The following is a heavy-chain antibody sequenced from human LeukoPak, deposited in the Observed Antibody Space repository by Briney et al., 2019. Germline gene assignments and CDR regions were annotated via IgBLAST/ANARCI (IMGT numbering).Heavy chain of an antibody. CDR2: IYPGDSDT. CDR1: GYTFTSYW. J-gene: IGHJ3*02. Sequence: GESLQISCKGSGYTFTSYWIGWVRQMPGKGLEWMGIIYPGDSDTRYSPSFQGQVTISADKSINTAYLQWSSLKASDTALYYCARQMVSGRFDAFDIWGQGTMVTVSS. CDR3: ARQMVSGRFDAFDI. V-gene: IGHV5-51*01. D-gene: IGHD2-8*01.